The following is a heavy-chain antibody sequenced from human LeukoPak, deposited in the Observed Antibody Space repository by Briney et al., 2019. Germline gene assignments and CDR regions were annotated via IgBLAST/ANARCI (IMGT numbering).Heavy chain of an antibody. CDR3: ARDRAPKYQLLLRWFDP. J-gene: IGHJ5*02. V-gene: IGHV3-7*01. CDR2: IKQDGSEK. CDR1: GFTFSTYW. Sequence: GGSLRLSCAASGFTFSTYWMSCVRQAPGKGMEWVANIKQDGSEKYYVDSVKGRFTISRDNAKNSLYLQMNSLRAEDTAVYYCARDRAPKYQLLLRWFDPWGQGTLVTVSS. D-gene: IGHD2-2*01.